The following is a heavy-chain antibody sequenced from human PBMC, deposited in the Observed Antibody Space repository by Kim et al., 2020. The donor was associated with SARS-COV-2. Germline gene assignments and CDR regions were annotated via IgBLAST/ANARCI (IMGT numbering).Heavy chain of an antibody. CDR3: ASALGH. V-gene: IGHV4-4*07. D-gene: IGHD3-16*02. J-gene: IGHJ4*02. Sequence: YTSGPTNYTPSLQSRVNMSVDMSKNQFSRKLSSVTAADTAVYYCASALGHWGQGTLVTVSS. CDR2: YTSGPT.